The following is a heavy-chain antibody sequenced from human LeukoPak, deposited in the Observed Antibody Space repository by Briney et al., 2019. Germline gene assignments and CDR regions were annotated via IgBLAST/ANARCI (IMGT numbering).Heavy chain of an antibody. V-gene: IGHV1-2*02. Sequence: ASVKVSCKASGYTFTVYYMHCGRQAPGQGLEWMGWINPNSGGTNYAQKFQGRVTMTRDTSISTDYMELSRLRSDDTAVYYCARDRYSYGSGSYPSYWGQGTLVTVSS. CDR1: GYTFTVYY. CDR3: ARDRYSYGSGSYPSY. CDR2: INPNSGGT. D-gene: IGHD3-10*01. J-gene: IGHJ4*02.